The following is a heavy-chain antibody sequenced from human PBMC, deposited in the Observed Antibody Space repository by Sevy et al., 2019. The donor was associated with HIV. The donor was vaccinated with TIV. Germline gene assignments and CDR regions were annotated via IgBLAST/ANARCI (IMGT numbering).Heavy chain of an antibody. CDR1: GGSISSYY. J-gene: IGHJ4*02. D-gene: IGHD6-6*01. Sequence: SETLSLTCTVSGGSISSYYWSWIRQPPGKGLEWIGYIFYSGSTYYNPSLKRRVTISVDTSKNQLSLKLPSMTAADTAVYYCATISQQLVGFFDYWGQGTLVTVSS. V-gene: IGHV4-59*12. CDR2: IFYSGST. CDR3: ATISQQLVGFFDY.